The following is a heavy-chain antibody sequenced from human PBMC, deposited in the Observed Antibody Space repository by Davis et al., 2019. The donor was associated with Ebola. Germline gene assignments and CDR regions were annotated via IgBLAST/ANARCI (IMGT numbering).Heavy chain of an antibody. CDR1: GFSVSSNY. Sequence: GGSLRLSCAASGFSVSSNYMSWVRQAPGKGLEWVSVIDSGGSTFYADSVKGRFSISRDNSKNTVYLQMNSLSAEDTGVYYCARVEPYSGYDFFAFDYWGQGTPVTVSS. CDR2: IDSGGST. V-gene: IGHV3-53*01. J-gene: IGHJ4*02. CDR3: ARVEPYSGYDFFAFDY. D-gene: IGHD5-12*01.